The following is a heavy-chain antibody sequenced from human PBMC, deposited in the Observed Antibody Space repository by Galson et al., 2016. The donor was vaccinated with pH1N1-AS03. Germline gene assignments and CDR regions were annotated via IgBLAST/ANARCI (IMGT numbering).Heavy chain of an antibody. Sequence: SLRLSCAASGFTFSSSNMNWVRQAPGKGLEWVSVIHPGGDTYNADSVKGRFIVSRDNSNDTLYLQMNSLRAEDTAVYYCARDRPNYNVYLDHWGQGILVTVSS. CDR3: ARDRPNYNVYLDH. CDR2: IHPGGDT. J-gene: IGHJ4*02. V-gene: IGHV3-66*01. D-gene: IGHD5-24*01. CDR1: GFTFSSSN.